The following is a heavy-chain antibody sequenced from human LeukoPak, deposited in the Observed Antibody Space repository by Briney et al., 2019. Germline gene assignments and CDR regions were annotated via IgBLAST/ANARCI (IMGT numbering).Heavy chain of an antibody. D-gene: IGHD1-1*01. CDR1: GGSISSGDYY. J-gene: IGHJ4*02. Sequence: SETLSLTCTVSGGSISSGDYYWSWIRQPPGKGLEWIGNIYYSGSTYYNPSLKSRVTTSVDTSKNQFSLKLSSVTAADTAVYYCARGTRGSDSSFDFWGQGTLVTVSS. CDR2: IYYSGST. CDR3: ARGTRGSDSSFDF. V-gene: IGHV4-39*07.